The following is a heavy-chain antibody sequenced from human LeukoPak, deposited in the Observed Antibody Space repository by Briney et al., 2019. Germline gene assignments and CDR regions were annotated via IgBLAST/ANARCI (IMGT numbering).Heavy chain of an antibody. CDR3: VREGPETYYFDF. CDR2: IRPSGST. Sequence: ASLKVSCKASGYTFTNYYIHWVRQAPGQGLEYMGIIRPSGSTAYPQKFQGRVTMTRDTATSVVYMELSSLRSEDTAVYYCVREGPETYYFDFWGQGTLVTVSS. V-gene: IGHV1-46*01. J-gene: IGHJ4*02. D-gene: IGHD2-21*01. CDR1: GYTFTNYY.